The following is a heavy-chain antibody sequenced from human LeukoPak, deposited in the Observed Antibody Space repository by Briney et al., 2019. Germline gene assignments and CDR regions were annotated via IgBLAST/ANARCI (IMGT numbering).Heavy chain of an antibody. V-gene: IGHV3-74*01. J-gene: IGHJ4*02. Sequence: GSLRLSCAASGVTFSTDWMHWVRQGPGEGLVWGSRIKSDGSSISYADSVKGRFTISRDNAKNTLYLQLDRRRAEDTAGDYCARAPHSESSLGWGQGTLVTVSS. CDR3: ARAPHSESSLG. CDR1: GVTFSTDW. CDR2: IKSDGSSI. D-gene: IGHD1-26*01.